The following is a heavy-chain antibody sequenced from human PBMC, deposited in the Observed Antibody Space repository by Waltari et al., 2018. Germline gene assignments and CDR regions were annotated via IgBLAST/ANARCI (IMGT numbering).Heavy chain of an antibody. J-gene: IGHJ6*02. CDR3: ARLGYCSSTSCYRVLYYYYGMDV. Sequence: QLQLQESGPGLVKPSETLSLTCTVSGGSISSSSYYSAWIRQPPRKGLAWIGSIYYSGSTYYNPSLKSRVTISVDTSKNQFSLKLSSVTAADTAVYYCARLGYCSSTSCYRVLYYYYGMDVWGQGTTVTVSS. V-gene: IGHV4-39*01. D-gene: IGHD2-2*02. CDR2: IYYSGST. CDR1: GGSISSSSYY.